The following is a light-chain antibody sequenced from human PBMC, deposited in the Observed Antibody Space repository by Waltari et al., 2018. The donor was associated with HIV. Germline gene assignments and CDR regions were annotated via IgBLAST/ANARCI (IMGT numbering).Light chain of an antibody. V-gene: IGKV3-15*01. CDR1: QNIGHN. J-gene: IGKJ2*01. Sequence: ERVLTQSPVTLFVSPGERATLTCKASQNIGHNLAWYQYKPGQAPRLLLDGSSTRATGIPARCSCGESATEFTLTIDNLHSADSAFYYCQHYNTWPYTFGRGTKLVI. CDR3: QHYNTWPYT. CDR2: GSS.